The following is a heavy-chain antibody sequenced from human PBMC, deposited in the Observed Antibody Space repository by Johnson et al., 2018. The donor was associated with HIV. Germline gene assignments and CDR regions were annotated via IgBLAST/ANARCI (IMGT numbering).Heavy chain of an antibody. V-gene: IGHV3-11*04. Sequence: QVQLVESGGGLVKPGGSLRLSCAASGFTFSDYYMNWIRQAPGKGLEWVSYISSNGSSIKYVDSVKGRFTISRDNPKNSLYLQMNSLRAEDTAVYYCSREMAWEDAFDVWGQGTMVTVSS. CDR3: SREMAWEDAFDV. D-gene: IGHD5-24*01. CDR1: GFTFSDYY. CDR2: ISSNGSSI. J-gene: IGHJ3*01.